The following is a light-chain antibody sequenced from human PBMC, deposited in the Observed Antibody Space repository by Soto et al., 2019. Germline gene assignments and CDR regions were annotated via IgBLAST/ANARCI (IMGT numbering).Light chain of an antibody. Sequence: EFVLTQSPGTLSLSPGERATLSCRASQTVRNNYLAWYQQKPGQAPRLLIYDASSRATGIPDRFCGGGSGTDFTLTISRLEPEVFAVYYCKQFSRYPLTFGGGTKLEIK. V-gene: IGKV3-20*01. CDR3: KQFSRYPLT. CDR1: QTVRNNY. CDR2: DAS. J-gene: IGKJ4*01.